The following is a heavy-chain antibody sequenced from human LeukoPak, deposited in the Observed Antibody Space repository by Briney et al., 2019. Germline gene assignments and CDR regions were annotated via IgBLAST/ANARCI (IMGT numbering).Heavy chain of an antibody. CDR1: GGSISSGGYY. D-gene: IGHD3-10*01. V-gene: IGHV4-31*03. Sequence: SQTLSLTCTVSGGSISSGGYYWSWIRQHPGKGLEWIGYIYYSGSTYYNPSLKSRVTISVDTSKNQFSLKLSSVTAADTAVYYRARESYYGSGSYLLDYWGQGTLVTVSS. CDR2: IYYSGST. J-gene: IGHJ4*02. CDR3: ARESYYGSGSYLLDY.